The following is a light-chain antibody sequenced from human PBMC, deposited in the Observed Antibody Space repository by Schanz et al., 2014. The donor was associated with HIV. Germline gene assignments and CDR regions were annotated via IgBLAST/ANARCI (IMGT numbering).Light chain of an antibody. J-gene: IGLJ3*02. CDR2: DVT. CDR3: SSYTSSSTWV. V-gene: IGLV2-14*02. CDR1: SSDVGKYGL. Sequence: QSALTQPASVSGSPGQSITISCTGTSSDVGKYGLVSWYQQHPGQVPKLIIYDVTNRPSGVSNRFSGSKSGNTASLTISGLQAEDEADYYCSSYTSSSTWVFGGGTKLTVL.